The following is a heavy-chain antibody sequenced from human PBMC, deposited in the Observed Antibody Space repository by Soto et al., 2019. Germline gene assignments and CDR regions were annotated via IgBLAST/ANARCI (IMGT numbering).Heavy chain of an antibody. Sequence: GESLKISCKGSGYSFTSYWIGWVRQMPGKGLEWMGIIYPGDSDTRYSPSFQGQVTISADKSISTAYLQWSSLKASGTAMYYCARPLVGDLYGMDVWGQGTTVTVSS. J-gene: IGHJ6*02. CDR2: IYPGDSDT. V-gene: IGHV5-51*01. CDR1: GYSFTSYW. CDR3: ARPLVGDLYGMDV. D-gene: IGHD1-26*01.